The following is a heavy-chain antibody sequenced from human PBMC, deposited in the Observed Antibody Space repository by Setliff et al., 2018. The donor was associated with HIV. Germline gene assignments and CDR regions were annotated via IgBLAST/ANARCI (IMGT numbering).Heavy chain of an antibody. Sequence: ASVKVSCKTTGYTFSTYPMHWVRQAPGQRLEWMGIINPSGGSTSYAQKFQGRVTMTRDTSTSTVYMELSSLRSEDTAVYYCARDRGGAAREYYFDYWGQGTLVTVSS. CDR1: GYTFSTYP. CDR3: ARDRGGAAREYYFDY. CDR2: INPSGGST. D-gene: IGHD6-6*01. J-gene: IGHJ4*02. V-gene: IGHV1-46*01.